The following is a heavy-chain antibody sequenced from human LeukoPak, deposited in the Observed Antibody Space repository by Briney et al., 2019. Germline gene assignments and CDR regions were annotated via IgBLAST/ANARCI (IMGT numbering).Heavy chain of an antibody. Sequence: SETLSLTCTVSGGSISSGGYYWSWIRQHPGKGLEWIGYIYYSGSTYYNPSLKSRVTISVDTSKNQFSLKLSSVTAADTAVYYCARDAFGYYGMDVWGQGTTVTVSS. J-gene: IGHJ6*02. V-gene: IGHV4-31*03. CDR3: ARDAFGYYGMDV. CDR1: GGSISSGGYY. D-gene: IGHD3-3*02. CDR2: IYYSGST.